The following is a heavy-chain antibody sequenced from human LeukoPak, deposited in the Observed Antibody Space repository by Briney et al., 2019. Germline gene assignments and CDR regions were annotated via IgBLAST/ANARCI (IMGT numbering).Heavy chain of an antibody. CDR2: INHSGST. CDR3: ARGIRSYYDSSGIYYFDS. D-gene: IGHD3-22*01. CDR1: GGSFSGYY. Sequence: KPSETLSLTCAVYGGSFSGYYWSWIRQPPGKGLAWIGEINHSGSTNYNPSLKSRVTISVDTSKNQFSLKLSSVTAADTAVYYCARGIRSYYDSSGIYYFDSWGQGTLVTVSS. V-gene: IGHV4-34*01. J-gene: IGHJ4*02.